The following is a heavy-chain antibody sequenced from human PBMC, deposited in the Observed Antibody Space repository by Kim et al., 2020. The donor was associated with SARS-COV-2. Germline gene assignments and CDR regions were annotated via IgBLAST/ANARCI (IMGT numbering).Heavy chain of an antibody. CDR3: VGGAGWLPDY. D-gene: IGHD5-12*01. CDR1: GLTFDGYW. CDR2: IKQDASEM. V-gene: IGHV3-7*01. Sequence: GWSLRLSCAGSGLTFDGYWMNWVRQAPGKGLEWLAIIKQDASEMFYVDSVRGRFTISRDNAKNLLYLQMNSLTPEDTAVYYCVGGAGWLPDYWGQGTLVTVSS. J-gene: IGHJ4*02.